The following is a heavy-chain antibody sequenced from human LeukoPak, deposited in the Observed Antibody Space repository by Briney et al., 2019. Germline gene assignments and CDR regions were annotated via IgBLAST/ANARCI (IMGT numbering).Heavy chain of an antibody. V-gene: IGHV3-53*05. D-gene: IGHD3-22*01. Sequence: GGSLRLSCAASGFTVSSNYMSWVRQAPGKGLEWVSVIYSGGSTYYADSVKGRFTISRDNSKNTLYLQMNSLRAEDTAVYYCAKDPQDSYYYDSSGTFDYWGQGTLVTVSS. CDR1: GFTVSSNY. CDR2: IYSGGST. J-gene: IGHJ4*02. CDR3: AKDPQDSYYYDSSGTFDY.